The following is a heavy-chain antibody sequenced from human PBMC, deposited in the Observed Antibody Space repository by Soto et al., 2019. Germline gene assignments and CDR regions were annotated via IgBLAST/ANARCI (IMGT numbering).Heavy chain of an antibody. Sequence: QVQLQESGPGLVKPSGTLSLTCAVSGVSISSHDCWTWVRQPPGKGLEWIGESHQSWNTNYNSSLGIRVTISVDKAKNQFSLKLSTVTVAETAVYYWATSDTSRFYWGQGILGTVSS. CDR3: ATSDTSRFY. D-gene: IGHD3-22*01. CDR1: GVSISSHDC. J-gene: IGHJ4*02. CDR2: SHQSWNT. V-gene: IGHV4-4*02.